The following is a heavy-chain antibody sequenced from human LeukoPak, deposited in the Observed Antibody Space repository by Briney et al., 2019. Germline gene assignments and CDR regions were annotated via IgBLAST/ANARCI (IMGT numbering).Heavy chain of an antibody. CDR2: ISGSGGST. CDR3: AKAPPSSCSSYYGMDV. CDR1: GFTFSSYA. V-gene: IGHV3-23*01. D-gene: IGHD6-13*01. Sequence: GGSLRLSCAASGFTFSSYAMSWVRQAPGKGLEWVSAISGSGGSTYYADSVKGRFTISRDISKNTLYLQMNSLRAEDTAVYYCAKAPPSSCSSYYGMDVWGQGTTVTVSS. J-gene: IGHJ6*02.